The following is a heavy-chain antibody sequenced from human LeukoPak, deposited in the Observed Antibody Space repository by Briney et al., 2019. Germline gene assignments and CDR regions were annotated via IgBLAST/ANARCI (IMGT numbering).Heavy chain of an antibody. CDR2: IYSSGST. Sequence: SETLSLTCTVSGGSISSYYWSWIRQPPGKGPEWIGYIYSSGSTNYNPSVKSRVTISVDTSKNQFSLKLNSVTPADTPLYYCWRHQFYGSGASCYPDWFDPWGQGILVTVSS. V-gene: IGHV4-59*08. CDR3: WRHQFYGSGASCYPDWFDP. CDR1: GGSISSYY. J-gene: IGHJ5*02. D-gene: IGHD2-15*01.